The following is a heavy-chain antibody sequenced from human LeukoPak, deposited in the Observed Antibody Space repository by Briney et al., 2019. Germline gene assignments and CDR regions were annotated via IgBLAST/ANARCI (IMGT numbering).Heavy chain of an antibody. CDR2: IYYSGST. J-gene: IGHJ3*02. Sequence: SETLSLTCTVSGGSISSYYWSWIRQPPGKGLEWIGYIYYSGSTNYNPSLKSRVTISVDTSKNQFSLKLSSVTAADTAVYYCARVYTMVRGVVNSLDAFDIWGQGTMVTVSS. CDR3: ARVYTMVRGVVNSLDAFDI. V-gene: IGHV4-59*01. D-gene: IGHD3-10*01. CDR1: GGSISSYY.